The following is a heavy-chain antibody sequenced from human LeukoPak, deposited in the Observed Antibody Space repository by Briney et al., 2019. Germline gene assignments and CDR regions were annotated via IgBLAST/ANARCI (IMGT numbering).Heavy chain of an antibody. Sequence: GGSLRLSCAASGFTFSSYWMSWVRQAPGKGLEWVSTISGGGDATYYADSVKGRFTISRDNSKNTLYLQMNSLRVEDTAVYYCARDSSMLRGPLVIYYFDFWGQGTLVTVSS. CDR3: ARDSSMLRGPLVIYYFDF. V-gene: IGHV3-23*01. J-gene: IGHJ4*02. CDR1: GFTFSSYW. D-gene: IGHD3-10*01. CDR2: ISGGGDAT.